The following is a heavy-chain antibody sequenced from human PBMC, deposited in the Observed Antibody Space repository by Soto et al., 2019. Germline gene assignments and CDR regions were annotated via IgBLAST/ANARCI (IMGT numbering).Heavy chain of an antibody. CDR1: GGTFSSYT. D-gene: IGHD1-26*01. CDR2: IIPILGIA. CDR3: ARALTVGATVDY. V-gene: IGHV1-69*02. Sequence: QVQLVQSGAEVKKPGSSVKVSCKASGGTFSSYTISWVQQAPGQGLEWMGRIIPILGIAKYAQKFQGRVTITADKSTSTAYMELSSLRSEDTAVYYCARALTVGATVDYWGQGTLVTVSS. J-gene: IGHJ4*02.